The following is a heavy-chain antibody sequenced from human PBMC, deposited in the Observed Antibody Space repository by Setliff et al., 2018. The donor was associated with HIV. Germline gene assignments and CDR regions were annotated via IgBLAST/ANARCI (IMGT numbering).Heavy chain of an antibody. D-gene: IGHD3-22*01. V-gene: IGHV1-46*01. CDR3: AREERYYDGKGALDY. CDR2: INPSSGGT. CDR1: GYTFTSYY. J-gene: IGHJ4*02. Sequence: ASVKVSCKASGYTFTSYYMHWVRQAPGQGLEWMGIINPSSGGTTYAQKFQGRVTMTRDTSTSTVYMELSSLISDDTAVYYCAREERYYDGKGALDYWGQGMLVTAPQ.